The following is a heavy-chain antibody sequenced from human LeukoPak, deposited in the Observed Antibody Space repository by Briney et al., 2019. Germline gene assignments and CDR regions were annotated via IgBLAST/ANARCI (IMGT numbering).Heavy chain of an antibody. CDR3: ARRPVTPGGIGYFDS. J-gene: IGHJ4*02. Sequence: GGSLRLSCAASGFTFSYYGMSWVRQAPGQGLEWVAVIWFDGTNDDYAGSVKGRFTISRDNSRNTLVLQMNSLRAEDTAVYFCARRPVTPGGIGYFDSWGQGTLVSVSS. CDR2: IWFDGTND. V-gene: IGHV3-33*01. D-gene: IGHD4-17*01. CDR1: GFTFSYYG.